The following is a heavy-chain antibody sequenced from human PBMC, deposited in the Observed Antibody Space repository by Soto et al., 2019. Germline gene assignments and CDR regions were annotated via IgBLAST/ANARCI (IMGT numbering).Heavy chain of an antibody. V-gene: IGHV1-2*02. D-gene: IGHD3-3*02. CDR2: INPNSGGT. CDR3: AGDSIEAVDY. Sequence: GASVNVSCKASAYTFTGYYIQLVRQAPGQGLEWMGWINPNSGGTNYAQKFQGRVTMTRDTSISTAYMELSRLRSDDTAVYYCAGDSIEAVDYWGQGTLVTVSS. CDR1: AYTFTGYY. J-gene: IGHJ4*02.